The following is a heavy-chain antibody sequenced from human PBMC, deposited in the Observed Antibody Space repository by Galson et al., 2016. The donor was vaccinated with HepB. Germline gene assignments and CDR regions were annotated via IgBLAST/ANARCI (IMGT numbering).Heavy chain of an antibody. Sequence: SLRLSCAASGFSFSTYSMNWVRQAPGKGLEWVSSISGSSAHIYYADSMKGRFTISRDNSKNSLYLQMTSLRAEDTAVYYCARYYGDYDLKNYYYSGMDVWGQGTTVTVSS. V-gene: IGHV3-21*01. CDR1: GFSFSTYS. CDR2: ISGSSAHI. D-gene: IGHD4-17*01. CDR3: ARYYGDYDLKNYYYSGMDV. J-gene: IGHJ6*02.